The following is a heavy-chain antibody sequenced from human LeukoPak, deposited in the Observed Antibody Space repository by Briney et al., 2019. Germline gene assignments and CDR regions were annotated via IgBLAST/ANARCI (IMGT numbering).Heavy chain of an antibody. D-gene: IGHD3-9*01. J-gene: IGHJ3*02. CDR2: IYASGST. CDR3: ARDRMTGYSSEAAFDI. CDR1: GGSISSGGYY. Sequence: SETLSLTCTVSGGSISSGGYYWSWIRQPAGKGLEWIGRIYASGSTNYTPSLKSRVTISLDTSKNQFSLKLSSVTAADTAVYYCARDRMTGYSSEAAFDIWGQGTMVTVSS. V-gene: IGHV4-61*02.